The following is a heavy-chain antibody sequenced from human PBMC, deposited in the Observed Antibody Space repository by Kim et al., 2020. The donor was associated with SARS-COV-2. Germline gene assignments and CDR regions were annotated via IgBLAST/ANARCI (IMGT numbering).Heavy chain of an antibody. CDR3: AKPRSGSTYDMDV. D-gene: IGHD3-10*01. J-gene: IGHJ6*02. Sequence: YATSVKGRFIISRDNSKDTVYLQMDTLRADDTAVYYCAKPRSGSTYDMDVWGQGTTVIVSS. V-gene: IGHV3-23*01.